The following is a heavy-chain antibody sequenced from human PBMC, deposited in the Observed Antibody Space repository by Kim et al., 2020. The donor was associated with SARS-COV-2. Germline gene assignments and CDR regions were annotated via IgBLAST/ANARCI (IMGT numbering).Heavy chain of an antibody. CDR2: ISSSGSTI. CDR1: GFTFSSYE. D-gene: IGHD3-16*02. V-gene: IGHV3-48*03. CDR3: HFTIAEYDYVWGSYRAHVSDFDY. Sequence: GGSLRLSCAASGFTFSSYEMNWVRQAPGKGLEWVSYISSSGSTIYYADSVKGRFTISRDNAKNSLYLQMNSLRAEDTAVYYCHFTIAEYDYVWGSYRAHVSDFDYWGQGTLVTVSS. J-gene: IGHJ4*02.